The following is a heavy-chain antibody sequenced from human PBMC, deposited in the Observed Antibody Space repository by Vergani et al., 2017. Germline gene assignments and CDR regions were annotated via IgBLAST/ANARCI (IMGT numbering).Heavy chain of an antibody. V-gene: IGHV1-24*01. CDR3: AMVTDYYDSSGYYLDY. D-gene: IGHD3-22*01. J-gene: IGHJ4*02. Sequence: QVQLLQSGSEVRKPGASVKVSCQVSGYSLTELTIHWVRQAPGKGLEWMGGFDPEHGEVTFAHHIQGRVTMTENRSTDTAYMELSSLRPEDTAPDYCAMVTDYYDSSGYYLDYWGQGTLVTVSS. CDR1: GYSLTELT. CDR2: FDPEHGEV.